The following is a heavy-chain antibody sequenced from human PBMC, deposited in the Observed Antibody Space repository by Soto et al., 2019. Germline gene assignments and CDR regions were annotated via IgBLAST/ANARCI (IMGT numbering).Heavy chain of an antibody. CDR1: GGTFSSYA. Sequence: QVQLVQSGAEVKKPGSSVKVSCKASGGTFSSYAISWVRQAPGQGLEWMGGIIPIFGTANYAQKFQGRVTITADKSTSTAYMELSSLRAEDTAVYYCARDQYCSSTSCYHAEYFQHWGQGTLVTVSS. V-gene: IGHV1-69*06. D-gene: IGHD2-2*01. CDR3: ARDQYCSSTSCYHAEYFQH. J-gene: IGHJ1*01. CDR2: IIPIFGTA.